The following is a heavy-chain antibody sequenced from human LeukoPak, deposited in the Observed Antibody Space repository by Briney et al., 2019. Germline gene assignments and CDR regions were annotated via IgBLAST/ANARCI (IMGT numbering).Heavy chain of an antibody. D-gene: IGHD7-27*01. CDR3: AQDDWGSYFDY. V-gene: IGHV3-15*01. Sequence: PGGSLRLSCAASGFTFSNAWMSWVRQAPGKGLEWVGRIKSKTDGGTTDYAAPVKGRFTISRDDSKNTLYLQMNRLKTEDTAVYYCAQDDWGSYFDYWGQGTLVTVSS. CDR1: GFTFSNAW. J-gene: IGHJ4*02. CDR2: IKSKTDGGTT.